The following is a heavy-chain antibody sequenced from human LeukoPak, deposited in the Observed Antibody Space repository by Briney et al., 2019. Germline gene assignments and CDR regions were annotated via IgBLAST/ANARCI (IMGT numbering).Heavy chain of an antibody. CDR1: GFTFSFYA. Sequence: GGSLRVSCAASGFTFSFYAMSWVRQAPGKGLEWVAGITSSGNTTYYADSVKGRFTISRDNAKNSLYLQMNSLRDEDTAVYYCARGAAGGSGSYIDYWGQGTLVTVSS. J-gene: IGHJ4*02. D-gene: IGHD3-10*01. CDR3: ARGAAGGSGSYIDY. CDR2: ITSSGNTT. V-gene: IGHV3-48*02.